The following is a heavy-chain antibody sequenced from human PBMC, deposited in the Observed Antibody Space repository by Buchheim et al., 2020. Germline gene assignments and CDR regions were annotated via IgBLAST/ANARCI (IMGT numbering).Heavy chain of an antibody. CDR3: ARDLTTVTTFWVAGGGDGMDV. V-gene: IGHV1-2*04. Sequence: QVQLVQSGAEVKKPGASVKVSCKASGYTFTGYYMHWVRQAPGQGLEWMGWINPNSGGTNYAQKFQGWVTMTRDTSISTAYMELSRLRTDDTAVYYCARDLTTVTTFWVAGGGDGMDVWGQGTT. D-gene: IGHD4-17*01. J-gene: IGHJ6*02. CDR1: GYTFTGYY. CDR2: INPNSGGT.